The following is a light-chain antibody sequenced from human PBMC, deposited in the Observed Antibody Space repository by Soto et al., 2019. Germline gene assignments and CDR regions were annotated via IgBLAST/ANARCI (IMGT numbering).Light chain of an antibody. V-gene: IGKV1-39*01. J-gene: IGKJ1*01. CDR1: QSISSY. CDR3: QHYNSYSEA. Sequence: IQMTQSPSSLSASVGYRVTITCRASQSISSYLNWYQQKQGKAPKIMIYAASSLQSGVPSRFSGSGYGTEFNLTISSLQTDDFATYYCQHYNSYSEAFGQGTKVDIK. CDR2: AAS.